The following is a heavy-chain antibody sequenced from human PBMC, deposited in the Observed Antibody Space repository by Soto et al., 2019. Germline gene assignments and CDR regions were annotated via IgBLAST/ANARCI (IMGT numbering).Heavy chain of an antibody. J-gene: IGHJ6*02. CDR1: GYSFTSYW. D-gene: IGHD3-3*01. Sequence: GESLKISCKGSGYSFTSYWIGWVRQMPGKGLEWMGIIYPGDSDTRYSPSFQGQVTISADKSISTAYLQWSSLKASGTAMYYCARGRITIFGVRVFYYYYGMDVWGQGTTVTVS. V-gene: IGHV5-51*01. CDR3: ARGRITIFGVRVFYYYYGMDV. CDR2: IYPGDSDT.